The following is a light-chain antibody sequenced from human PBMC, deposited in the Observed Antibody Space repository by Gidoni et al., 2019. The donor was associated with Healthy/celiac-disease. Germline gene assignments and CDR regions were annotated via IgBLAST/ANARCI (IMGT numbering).Light chain of an antibody. V-gene: IGLV3-1*01. CDR1: KLGDKY. CDR3: QAWDSSYVV. CDR2: QDS. Sequence: SYELTQPPSVSVSPGQTASITCAGDKLGDKYARWYQQKPGQSPVLVIYQDSKRPSGIPERFSGSNAGNTASLTISGTQAMDEADYYSQAWDSSYVVFGGGTKLTVL. J-gene: IGLJ2*01.